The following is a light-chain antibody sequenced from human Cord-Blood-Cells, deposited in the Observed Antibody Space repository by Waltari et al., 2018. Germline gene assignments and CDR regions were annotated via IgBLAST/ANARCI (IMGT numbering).Light chain of an antibody. CDR1: SLRSHY. J-gene: IGLJ3*02. CDR3: NSRDSSGNRV. V-gene: IGLV3-19*01. CDR2: GKN. Sequence: SSELTQDPAVSVALGQTVRITCQGDSLRSHYASCYQQKPGQAPVLVLQGKNNRPSGIPDRFSGSSSGNTASLTITGAQAEDEADYYCNSRDSSGNRVFGGGTKLTVL.